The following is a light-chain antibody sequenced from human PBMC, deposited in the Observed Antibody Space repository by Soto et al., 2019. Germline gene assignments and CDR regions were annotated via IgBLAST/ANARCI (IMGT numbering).Light chain of an antibody. V-gene: IGKV3-20*01. J-gene: IGKJ1*01. CDR3: QQYGSSGT. CDR1: QSVSNND. CDR2: GAS. Sequence: VMTESPRSLSVSPGERVTLSCWASQSVSNNDVAWYQQKPGQSPSHLIYGASKRATGIPDRFRGSGSGTDFTLPISSLEPEDFAVYYTQQYGSSGTFGQGTKVDI.